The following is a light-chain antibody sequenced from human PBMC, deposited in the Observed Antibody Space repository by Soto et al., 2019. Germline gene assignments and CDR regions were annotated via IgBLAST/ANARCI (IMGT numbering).Light chain of an antibody. J-gene: IGLJ2*01. Sequence: QSALTQPASVSGSPGQSITISCTGTSSDVGRYKLVSWYQQHPGKAPKLMIYDVTNRPSGVSNRFSGSKSGNTASLTISGLQAEDAADYYCSSYTTGSTLIFGGGTKLTVL. CDR2: DVT. V-gene: IGLV2-14*03. CDR3: SSYTTGSTLI. CDR1: SSDVGRYKL.